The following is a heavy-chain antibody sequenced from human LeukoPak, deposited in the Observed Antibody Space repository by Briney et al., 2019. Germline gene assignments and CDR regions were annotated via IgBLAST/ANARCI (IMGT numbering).Heavy chain of an antibody. J-gene: IGHJ6*02. CDR3: ARRGVGDGYYYYGMDV. D-gene: IGHD2-21*02. Sequence: GGSLRLSCAASGFSFFTYNMNWVRQAPGQGLEWVSSISNSRSYIYYADSAKGRFTISRDNAKGSLYLQMNSLRAEDTAVYYCARRGVGDGYYYYGMDVWGQGTTVTVSS. V-gene: IGHV3-21*01. CDR1: GFSFFTYN. CDR2: ISNSRSYI.